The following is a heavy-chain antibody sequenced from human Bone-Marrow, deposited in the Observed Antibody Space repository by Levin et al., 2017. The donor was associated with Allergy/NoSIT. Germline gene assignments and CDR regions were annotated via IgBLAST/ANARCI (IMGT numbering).Heavy chain of an antibody. Sequence: SETLSLTCTVSGSSVTSGYYWTWIRQPPGKGLEWIGFLYYNGNNNYNPSLKSRVTISADTSKNQFSLNLSSVTAADTAVYYCVRDYFATRAFDIWGQGTLVTVSS. CDR1: GSSVTSGYY. J-gene: IGHJ3*02. CDR3: VRDYFATRAFDI. D-gene: IGHD3-9*01. V-gene: IGHV4-61*01. CDR2: LYYNGNN.